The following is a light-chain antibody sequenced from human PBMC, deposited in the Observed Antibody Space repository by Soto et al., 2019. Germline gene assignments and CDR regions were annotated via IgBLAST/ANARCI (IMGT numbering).Light chain of an antibody. J-gene: IGKJ4*01. CDR3: RQYRYSLGFA. V-gene: IGKV3-20*01. Sequence: EIVLTQSPGTLSLSPGERATLSCRASQSVSSNFLACYQEKPGQATRLLIYGASSRATGITDRFSGSRSGTDVSPLIIRLEAEDFAVYYCRQYRYSLGFAFGGGTKVEIK. CDR2: GAS. CDR1: QSVSSNF.